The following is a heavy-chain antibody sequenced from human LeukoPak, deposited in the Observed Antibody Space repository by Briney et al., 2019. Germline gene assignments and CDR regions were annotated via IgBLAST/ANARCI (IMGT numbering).Heavy chain of an antibody. V-gene: IGHV4-30-2*01. CDR1: GGSISSGGYY. CDR2: IYHSGST. CDR3: ARATLGELLGDYYYMDV. J-gene: IGHJ6*03. D-gene: IGHD1-26*01. Sequence: PSQTLFLTCTVSGGSISSGGYYWSWIRQPPGKGLEWIGYIYHSGSTYYNPSLKSRVTISVDRSKNLFSLKLSSVTAADTAVYYCARATLGELLGDYYYMDVWGKGTTVTVSS.